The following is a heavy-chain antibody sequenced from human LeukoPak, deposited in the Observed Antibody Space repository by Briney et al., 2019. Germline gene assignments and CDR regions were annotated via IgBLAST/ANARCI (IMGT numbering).Heavy chain of an antibody. Sequence: SVKVSCKASGGTFSSYAISWVRQAPGQGLEWMGRIIPILGIANYAQKFQGRVTITADKSTSTAYMELSSLRSEDTAVYYCARGCGGDCYAPRYFDYWGQGTLVTVSS. J-gene: IGHJ4*02. D-gene: IGHD2-21*02. CDR3: ARGCGGDCYAPRYFDY. V-gene: IGHV1-69*04. CDR2: IIPILGIA. CDR1: GGTFSSYA.